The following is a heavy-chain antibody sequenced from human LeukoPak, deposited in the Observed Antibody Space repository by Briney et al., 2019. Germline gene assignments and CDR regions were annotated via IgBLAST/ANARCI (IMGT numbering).Heavy chain of an antibody. Sequence: ASVKVSCEASGYTFTSYGISWVRQAPGQGLEWMGWISAYNGNTNYAQKLQGRVTMTTDTSTSTAYMELRSLRSDDTAVYYCARDLPGFGELFDIEGGHHRFDYWGQGTLVTVSS. CDR3: ARDLPGFGELFDIEGGHHRFDY. V-gene: IGHV1-18*01. D-gene: IGHD3-10*01. CDR1: GYTFTSYG. CDR2: ISAYNGNT. J-gene: IGHJ4*02.